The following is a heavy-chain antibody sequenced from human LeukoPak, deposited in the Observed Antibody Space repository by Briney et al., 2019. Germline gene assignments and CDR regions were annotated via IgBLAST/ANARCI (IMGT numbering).Heavy chain of an antibody. CDR1: GFTFSSSS. D-gene: IGHD5-12*01. J-gene: IGHJ4*02. CDR3: AKEIFSGLLYINY. V-gene: IGHV3-23*01. CDR2: ITDAVGST. Sequence: GGSLRLSCAASGFTFSSSSISWVRQAPGKGLEWVSAITDAVGSTHYADSVKGRFTISSDNSKNTVYLQMNSLRPEDMAVYYCAKEIFSGLLYINYWGQGTLVTVSS.